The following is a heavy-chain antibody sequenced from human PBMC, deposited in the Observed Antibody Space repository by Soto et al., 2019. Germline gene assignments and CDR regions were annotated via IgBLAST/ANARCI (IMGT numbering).Heavy chain of an antibody. CDR1: GDYIHSGHYH. Sequence: TLSLTCPVTGDYIHSGHYHCSWLRQHPGKGLEWIGYIYYSGSTYYNPSLNSRVTISADTSKRQFSLNLSSVAAADTAVDYCAREKSNIAFDIWGQGTMVTVSS. D-gene: IGHD4-4*01. CDR3: AREKSNIAFDI. J-gene: IGHJ3*02. CDR2: IYYSGST. V-gene: IGHV4-31*03.